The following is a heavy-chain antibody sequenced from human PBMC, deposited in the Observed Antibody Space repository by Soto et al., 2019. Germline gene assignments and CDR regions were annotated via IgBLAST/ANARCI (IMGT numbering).Heavy chain of an antibody. D-gene: IGHD2-15*01. J-gene: IGHJ4*02. Sequence: ASVKVSCKASGYTYSNYGINWVRQAPGQGLEWMGWISPYTGYTDYTQKLQGRVTMTTDTSTSTAYMELRGLRSDDTALYYCARAETCSGGSCYVAEYWGQGTLVTVSS. V-gene: IGHV1-18*01. CDR3: ARAETCSGGSCYVAEY. CDR1: GYTYSNYG. CDR2: ISPYTGYT.